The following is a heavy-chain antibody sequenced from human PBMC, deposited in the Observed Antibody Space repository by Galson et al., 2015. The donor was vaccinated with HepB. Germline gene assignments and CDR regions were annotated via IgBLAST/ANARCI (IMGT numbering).Heavy chain of an antibody. V-gene: IGHV3-33*01. Sequence: SLRLSCAASGFAFSDYGMHWVRQAPGKGLEWVAVIWHDGSNKYHADSVKGRFTISRDNSKNTLYLQMNSLRGEDTAVYYCVRGMYSSSWPPLPSLYSYYYMEVWGKGTTVTVSS. CDR1: GFAFSDYG. CDR3: VRGMYSSSWPPLPSLYSYYYMEV. J-gene: IGHJ6*03. D-gene: IGHD6-13*01. CDR2: IWHDGSNK.